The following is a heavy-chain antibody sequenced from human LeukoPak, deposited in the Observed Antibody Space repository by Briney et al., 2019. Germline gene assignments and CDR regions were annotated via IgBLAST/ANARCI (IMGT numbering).Heavy chain of an antibody. D-gene: IGHD1-14*01. V-gene: IGHV1-46*01. CDR3: ARVKPDYYYYYGMDV. Sequence: ASVKVSCKASGYTFTSYYMHWVRQAPGQGLEWMGIINPSGGSTSYAQKFQGRVTMTRDTSTSTVYMELSSLGSEGTAVYYCARVKPDYYYYYGMDVWGQGTTVTVSS. CDR1: GYTFTSYY. J-gene: IGHJ6*02. CDR2: INPSGGST.